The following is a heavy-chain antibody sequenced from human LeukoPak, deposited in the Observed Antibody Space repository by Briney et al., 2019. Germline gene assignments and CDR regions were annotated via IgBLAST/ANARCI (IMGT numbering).Heavy chain of an antibody. CDR2: ISSSGGST. J-gene: IGHJ4*02. V-gene: IGHV3-23*01. CDR1: GFTFSNYA. D-gene: IGHD3-3*01. CDR3: AKDDDISGVVTASLDS. Sequence: EGSLRLSCAVSGFTFSNYAMSWVRQAPGKGLEWVSAISSSGGSTFYAHSVKGRFTISRDNPKNILYLQMNSLSAEDTAVYYRAKDDDISGVVTASLDSWGQGSLVTVSS.